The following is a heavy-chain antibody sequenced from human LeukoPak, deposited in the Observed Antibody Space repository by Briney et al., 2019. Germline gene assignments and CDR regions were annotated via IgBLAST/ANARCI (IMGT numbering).Heavy chain of an antibody. Sequence: SVKVSCKVSGYTLTELSMHWVRQAPGKGLEWMGGFDPEDGETIYAQKFQGRVTMTEDTSTDTAYMELSSLRSEDTAVYYCAHGKGRWLRLIYWGQGTLVTVSS. CDR3: AHGKGRWLRLIY. D-gene: IGHD5-24*01. V-gene: IGHV1-24*01. CDR2: FDPEDGET. J-gene: IGHJ4*02. CDR1: GYTLTELS.